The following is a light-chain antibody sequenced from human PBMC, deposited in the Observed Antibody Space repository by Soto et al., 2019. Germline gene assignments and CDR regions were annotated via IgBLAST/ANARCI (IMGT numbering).Light chain of an antibody. CDR2: GAS. Sequence: EILLTQSPGTLSLSPGERATLSCRASQSVSSSYLAWYQQKPGQAPRLLIYGASSRVTVIPDRFSGSGSGTDFTLTISRLEPEDSAVYYCQQYGSSPTWTFGQGTKVDIK. CDR3: QQYGSSPTWT. CDR1: QSVSSSY. J-gene: IGKJ1*01. V-gene: IGKV3-20*01.